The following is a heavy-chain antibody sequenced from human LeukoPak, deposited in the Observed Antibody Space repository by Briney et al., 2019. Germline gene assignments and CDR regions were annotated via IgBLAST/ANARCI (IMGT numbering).Heavy chain of an antibody. Sequence: GGSLRLSCAASGFTFDDYAMHWVRQAPGKGLEWVSGISWNSGSIGYADSVKGRFTISRDNAKNSLYLQMNSLRAEDTALYYRAKARGRYSSGWSDYFDYWGQGTLVTVSS. V-gene: IGHV3-9*01. CDR1: GFTFDDYA. J-gene: IGHJ4*02. CDR3: AKARGRYSSGWSDYFDY. D-gene: IGHD6-19*01. CDR2: ISWNSGSI.